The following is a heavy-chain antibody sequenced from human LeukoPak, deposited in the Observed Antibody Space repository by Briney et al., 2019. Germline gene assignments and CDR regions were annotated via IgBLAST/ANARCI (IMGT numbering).Heavy chain of an antibody. CDR3: ARGIESYGDYGY. J-gene: IGHJ4*02. Sequence: GSLRLSCAASGFTFDDYAMHWVRQAPGKGLEWIAYMYNSGSTNYNPSLKSRVTISIDTSKNQFSLKLSSLTAADTAIYYCARGIESYGDYGYWGQGILVTVSS. CDR2: MYNSGST. CDR1: GFTFDDYA. D-gene: IGHD4-17*01. V-gene: IGHV4-59*01.